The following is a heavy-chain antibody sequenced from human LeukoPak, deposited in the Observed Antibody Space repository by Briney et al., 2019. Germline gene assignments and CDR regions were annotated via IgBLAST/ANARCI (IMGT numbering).Heavy chain of an antibody. Sequence: PSETLSLTCAVYGGSFSGYYWSWIRQHPGKGLEWIGYIYYSGSTYYNPSLKSRVTISVDTSKNQFSLKLSSVTAADTAVYYCARESEAVAGGFDPWGQGTLVTVSS. D-gene: IGHD6-19*01. CDR3: ARESEAVAGGFDP. V-gene: IGHV4-31*11. CDR1: GGSFSGYY. J-gene: IGHJ5*02. CDR2: IYYSGST.